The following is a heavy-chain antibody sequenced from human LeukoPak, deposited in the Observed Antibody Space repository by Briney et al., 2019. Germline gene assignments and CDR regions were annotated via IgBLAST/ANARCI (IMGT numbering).Heavy chain of an antibody. CDR2: IKQDGSEK. J-gene: IGHJ4*02. D-gene: IGHD3-22*01. CDR3: AREAYYYDSSGSFDY. V-gene: IGHV3-7*01. CDR1: GFTFSDYY. Sequence: GGSLRLSCAASGFTFSDYYMSWIRQAPGKGLERVANIKQDGSEKYYVDSVKGRFTISRDNAKNSLYLQMNSLRAEDTAVYYCAREAYYYDSSGSFDYWGQGTLVTVSS.